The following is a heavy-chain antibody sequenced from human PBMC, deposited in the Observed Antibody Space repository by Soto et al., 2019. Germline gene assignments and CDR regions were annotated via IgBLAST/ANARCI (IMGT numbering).Heavy chain of an antibody. CDR1: AASFSKYY. Sequence: SETLSLTCTVSAASFSKYYWSWIRQPPGKGLEWIGYIYFNGNTNYNPSLKRRVTISVDTSKKQISLNLTSVTDADTAVYFCASVTFGGVVLAHWGQGTLVTVSS. CDR3: ASVTFGGVVLAH. V-gene: IGHV4-59*13. D-gene: IGHD3-16*01. CDR2: IYFNGNT. J-gene: IGHJ4*02.